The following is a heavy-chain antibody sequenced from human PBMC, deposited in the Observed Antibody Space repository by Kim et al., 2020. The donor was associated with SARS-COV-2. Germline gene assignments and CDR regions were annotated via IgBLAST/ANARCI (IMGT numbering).Heavy chain of an antibody. J-gene: IGHJ3*01. CDR3: VKDSSNAWYSEGLGSHV. CDR2: MAYDGSND. CDR1: GFTFSSHG. V-gene: IGHV3-30*18. Sequence: GGSLRLSCAASGFTFSSHGMHWVRQAPGKGLEWVAGMAYDGSNDEYADSVKGRFTISRDTTNNTLYLQMNGLRAEDTAVYFWVKDSSNAWYSEGLGSHV. D-gene: IGHD6-19*01.